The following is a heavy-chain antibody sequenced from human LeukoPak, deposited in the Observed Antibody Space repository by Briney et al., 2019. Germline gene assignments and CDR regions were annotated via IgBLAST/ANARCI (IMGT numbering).Heavy chain of an antibody. V-gene: IGHV3-53*01. CDR3: ARAANTAAGTPTLAIDY. J-gene: IGHJ4*02. CDR2: MYSGGTT. CDR1: EFTVSSNY. Sequence: GGSLRLSCAASEFTVSSNYMSWVRQAPGKGLEWVSVMYSGGTTYYADSVKGRFTISRDNAKNSLYLQMNSLRAEDTAVYYCARAANTAAGTPTLAIDYWGQGTLVTASS. D-gene: IGHD6-13*01.